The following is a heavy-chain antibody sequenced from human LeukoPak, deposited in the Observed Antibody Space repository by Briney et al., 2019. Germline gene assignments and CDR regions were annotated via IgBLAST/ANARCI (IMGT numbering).Heavy chain of an antibody. CDR2: ISGSGGST. V-gene: IGHV3-23*01. CDR1: GFTFSSYA. CDR3: AKDYDFWSGYLS. Sequence: GGSLRLSCAASGFTFSSYAISWVRQAPGKGLEWVSAISGSGGSTYYADSVKGRFTISRDNSKNTLYLQMNSLRAEDTAVYYCAKDYDFWSGYLSWGQGTLVTVSS. J-gene: IGHJ5*02. D-gene: IGHD3-3*01.